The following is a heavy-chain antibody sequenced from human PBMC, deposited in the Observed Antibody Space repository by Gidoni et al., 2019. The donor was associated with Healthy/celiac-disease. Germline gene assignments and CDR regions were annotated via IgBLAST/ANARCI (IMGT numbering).Heavy chain of an antibody. Sequence: EVQLVESGGGLVKPGGSLRLACAASGFTFSSYSMNWVRQAPGKGLEWVSSISSSSSYIYYADSVKGRFTISRDNAKNSLYLQMNSLRAEDTAVYYCARAPELWFGELGSADYWGQGTLVTVSS. CDR3: ARAPELWFGELGSADY. CDR1: GFTFSSYS. CDR2: ISSSSSYI. V-gene: IGHV3-21*01. D-gene: IGHD3-10*01. J-gene: IGHJ4*02.